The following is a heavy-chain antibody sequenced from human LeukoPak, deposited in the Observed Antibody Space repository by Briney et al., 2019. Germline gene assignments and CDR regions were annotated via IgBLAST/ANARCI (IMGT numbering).Heavy chain of an antibody. J-gene: IGHJ4*02. CDR3: ARARYCSGGNCYRSFDY. D-gene: IGHD2-15*01. CDR2: ISSNEITM. V-gene: IGHV3-48*03. CDR1: GFTFSTYE. Sequence: GGSLRLSCAASGFTFSTYEMNWVRQAPGKGLEWVSYISSNEITMYYADSVKGRFTISRDNAKNSLYLQMNSLRAEDTAVYYCARARYCSGGNCYRSFDYWGRGTLVTVSS.